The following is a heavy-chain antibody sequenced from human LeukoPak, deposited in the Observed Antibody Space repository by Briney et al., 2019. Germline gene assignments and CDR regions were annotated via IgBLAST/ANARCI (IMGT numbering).Heavy chain of an antibody. J-gene: IGHJ4*02. V-gene: IGHV3-23*01. CDR2: ISISGENT. D-gene: IGHD6-6*01. CDR3: ARLISTSSSRFSDY. CDR1: RFTFSSYA. Sequence: GGSLRLSCAASRFTFSSYAMSWVRQAPGKGLEWVSAISISGENTYYADSVKGRFTISRDTSRNTLYLQMHSLRAEDTAVYYFARLISTSSSRFSDYCGQGTLVTVSS.